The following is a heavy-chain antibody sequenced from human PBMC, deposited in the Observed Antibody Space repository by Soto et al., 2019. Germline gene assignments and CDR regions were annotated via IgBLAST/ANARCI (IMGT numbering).Heavy chain of an antibody. CDR1: GGIFSNHA. Sequence: ASVKVSCKASGGIFSNHAINWVRQAPGQGLEWMGGIVPIFRTANYAQKFRGRVSITADNSTSTAYMELSSLTSEDTASYYCARSGSQAAAPSLYFYYFHLDVWGQGTTVTVSS. V-gene: IGHV1-69*06. CDR3: ARSGSQAAAPSLYFYYFHLDV. J-gene: IGHJ6*02. CDR2: IVPIFRTA. D-gene: IGHD6-13*01.